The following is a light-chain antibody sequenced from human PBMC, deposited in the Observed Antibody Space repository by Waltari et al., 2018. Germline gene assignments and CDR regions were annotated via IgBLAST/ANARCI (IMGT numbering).Light chain of an antibody. J-gene: IGKJ2*01. CDR2: RAS. CDR3: QQSYRYPAT. V-gene: IGKV1-5*03. Sequence: DIQMTQSPSALSASVGDRVTITCRVSQSTTTWLAWYQQKPGKAPNLLIYRASTLKSGVPSRFSASGSGTEFTRTISGLQPDDFATYYCQQSYRYPATFGQGTKLEI. CDR1: QSTTTW.